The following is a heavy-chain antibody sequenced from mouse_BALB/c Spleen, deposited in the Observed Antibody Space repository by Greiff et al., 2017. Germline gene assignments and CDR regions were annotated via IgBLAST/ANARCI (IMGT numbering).Heavy chain of an antibody. Sequence: EVNVVESGGGLVQPGGSLKLSCAASGFTFSSYTMSWVRQTPEKRLEWVAYISNGGGSTYYPDTVKGRFTISRDNAKNTLYLQMSSLKSEDTAMYYCARHGNYVGYAMDYWGQGTSVTVSS. CDR2: ISNGGGST. D-gene: IGHD2-1*01. J-gene: IGHJ4*01. CDR1: GFTFSSYT. V-gene: IGHV5-12-2*01. CDR3: ARHGNYVGYAMDY.